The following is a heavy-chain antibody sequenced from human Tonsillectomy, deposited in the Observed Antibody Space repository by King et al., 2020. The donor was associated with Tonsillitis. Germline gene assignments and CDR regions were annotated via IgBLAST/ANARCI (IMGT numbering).Heavy chain of an antibody. D-gene: IGHD3-22*01. CDR3: ARYDSTGAGAFDI. Sequence: QLVQSGAEVKKPGESLKISCKGSGDSFTRYWIVWVRQMPGKGLEWMGIIYPADSETRYSPSYQSHVTISADKTISTAFLQWSRLKASDSAIYYCARYDSTGAGAFDIWGQGTMVTVSS. V-gene: IGHV5-51*01. CDR2: IYPADSET. J-gene: IGHJ3*02. CDR1: GDSFTRYW.